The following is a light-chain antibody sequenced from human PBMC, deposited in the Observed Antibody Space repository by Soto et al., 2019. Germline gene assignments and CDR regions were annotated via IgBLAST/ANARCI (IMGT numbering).Light chain of an antibody. CDR3: QQRSNWPIT. V-gene: IGKV3D-20*02. CDR1: QSVSSSY. CDR2: DAS. J-gene: IGKJ5*01. Sequence: EIVLTQSPGTLSLSPGERATLSCRASQSVSSSYFAWYQQKPGRAPRLLIYDASSRATGIPARFIGSGSGTDFTLTISSLEPEDFAVYYCQQRSNWPITFGQGTRLEIK.